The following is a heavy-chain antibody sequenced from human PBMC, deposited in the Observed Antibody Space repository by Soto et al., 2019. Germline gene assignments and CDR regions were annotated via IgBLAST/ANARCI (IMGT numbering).Heavy chain of an antibody. CDR3: AKDLGLGDQPDY. CDR2: ISYDGSNK. V-gene: IGHV3-30*18. CDR1: GFTFSSYG. Sequence: PGGSLRVSCAASGFTFSSYGMHWVRQAPGKGLEWVAVISYDGSNKYYADSVKGRFTISRDNSKNTLYLQMNSLRAEDTAVYYCAKDLGLGDQPDYWGQGTLVPVSS. J-gene: IGHJ4*02. D-gene: IGHD3-16*01.